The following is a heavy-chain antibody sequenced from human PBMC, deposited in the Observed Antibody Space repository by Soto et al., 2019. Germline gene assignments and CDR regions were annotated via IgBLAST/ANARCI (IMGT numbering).Heavy chain of an antibody. Sequence: QVQLQESGPGMVKPSQTLSLTCTVSGGSISSGGYYWSWIRQHPGKGLEWIGHIYYTGSTYYNPSLKRRLTTSVDTSKNHFSLKVTSVTAADTAVYYCAGIMVRGVPVWYFDLWGRGTLVTVSS. CDR3: AGIMVRGVPVWYFDL. CDR2: IYYTGST. CDR1: GGSISSGGYY. V-gene: IGHV4-31*03. D-gene: IGHD3-10*01. J-gene: IGHJ2*01.